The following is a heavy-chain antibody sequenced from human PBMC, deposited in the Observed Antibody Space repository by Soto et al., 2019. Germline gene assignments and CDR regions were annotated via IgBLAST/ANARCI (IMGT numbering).Heavy chain of an antibody. CDR3: ARDLRDDFWSGYYNGEDAFDI. Sequence: ASVKVSCKASGYAFGGYAMSWVRQAPGQGLEWMGWISAYNGNTNYAQKLQGRVTMTTDTSTSTAYMELRSLRSDDTAVYYCARDLRDDFWSGYYNGEDAFDIWGQGTMVTVSS. V-gene: IGHV1-18*04. CDR1: GYAFGGYA. D-gene: IGHD3-3*01. CDR2: ISAYNGNT. J-gene: IGHJ3*02.